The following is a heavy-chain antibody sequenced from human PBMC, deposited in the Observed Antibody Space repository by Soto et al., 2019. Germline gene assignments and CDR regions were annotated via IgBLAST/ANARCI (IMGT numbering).Heavy chain of an antibody. CDR2: IFHSGNA. Sequence: SGTLSLTCTVSGGSIRNDYWRWIRQPPGKGLEWIGFIFHSGNAKYNPSLKSRVTMSVDTSKNQFSLSLDSVTAADTAVYFFSRAHAPTRPFDYWGQGTLVTVSS. CDR1: GGSIRNDY. V-gene: IGHV4-59*01. CDR3: SRAHAPTRPFDY. J-gene: IGHJ4*02. D-gene: IGHD4-17*01.